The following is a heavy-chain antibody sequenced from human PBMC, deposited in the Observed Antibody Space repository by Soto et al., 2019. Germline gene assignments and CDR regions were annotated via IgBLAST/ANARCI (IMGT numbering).Heavy chain of an antibody. CDR1: GGPFSSGGYY. D-gene: IGHD4-17*01. Sequence: QVQLQESGPGLVKPSQTLSLTCTVSGGPFSSGGYYWSWIRQEPGKGLEWIGYIYQNGDTSYNPSLKGRVTISADPSKTQFSLKLSSVTAADTAVYYCARGDSTVSSVFDYWGQGMLVTVSS. CDR2: IYQNGDT. V-gene: IGHV4-31*03. J-gene: IGHJ4*02. CDR3: ARGDSTVSSVFDY.